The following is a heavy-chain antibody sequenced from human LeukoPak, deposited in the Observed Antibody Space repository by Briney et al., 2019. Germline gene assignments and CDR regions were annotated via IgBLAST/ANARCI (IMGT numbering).Heavy chain of an antibody. CDR3: AKDQGYSYVVDYYYMDV. CDR2: IRHDGSNK. J-gene: IGHJ6*03. D-gene: IGHD5-18*01. CDR1: GFTFSSYG. Sequence: GGSLRLSCAASGFTFSSYGMHWVRQAPGKGLEWVAFIRHDGSNKYYADSVKGRFTISRDNSKNTLYLQMNSLRAEDTAVYYCAKDQGYSYVVDYYYMDVWGKGTTVTVSS. V-gene: IGHV3-30*02.